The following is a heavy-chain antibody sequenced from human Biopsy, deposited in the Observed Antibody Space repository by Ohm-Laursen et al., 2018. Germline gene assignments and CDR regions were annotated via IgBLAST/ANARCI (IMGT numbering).Heavy chain of an antibody. CDR3: ARRYCSSTSCSPPFYSWFDP. CDR2: IIPIFETI. Sequence: ASVKVSCKASGGTFSSYAISWVRQAPGQGPEWMGGIIPIFETIDYAPKFLDRVTITADESTRTAYMELSSLKSEDTAVYYCARRYCSSTSCSPPFYSWFDPWGQGTLVTVSS. D-gene: IGHD2-2*01. V-gene: IGHV1-69*13. J-gene: IGHJ5*02. CDR1: GGTFSSYA.